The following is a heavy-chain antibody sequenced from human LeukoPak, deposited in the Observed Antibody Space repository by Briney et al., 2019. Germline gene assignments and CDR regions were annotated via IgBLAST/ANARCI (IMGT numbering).Heavy chain of an antibody. CDR2: INPNSGGT. CDR3: ARSYSDYGVDY. Sequence: ASVKVSCKASGYTFTSYGISWVRQAPGQGLEWMGRINPNSGGTNYAQKFQGRVTMTRDTSISTAYMELSRLRSDDTAVYYCARSYSDYGVDYWGQGTLVTVSS. D-gene: IGHD3-22*01. CDR1: GYTFTSYG. J-gene: IGHJ4*02. V-gene: IGHV1-2*06.